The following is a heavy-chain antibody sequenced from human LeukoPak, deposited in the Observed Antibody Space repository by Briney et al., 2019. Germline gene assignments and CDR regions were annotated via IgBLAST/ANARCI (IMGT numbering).Heavy chain of an antibody. J-gene: IGHJ4*02. CDR3: ARPYSPYGDYERNVYYFDY. CDR1: GGSFSGYY. D-gene: IGHD4-17*01. CDR2: MNHSGST. Sequence: SETLSLTCAVYGGSFSGYYWSWLRQPPGKGLEWIGEMNHSGSTNYNPSLKSRVTISVDTSKNQFSLKLSSVTAADTAVYYCARPYSPYGDYERNVYYFDYWGQGTLVTASS. V-gene: IGHV4-34*01.